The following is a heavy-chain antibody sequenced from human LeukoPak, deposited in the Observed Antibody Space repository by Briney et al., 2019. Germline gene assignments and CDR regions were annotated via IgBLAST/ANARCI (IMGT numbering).Heavy chain of an antibody. J-gene: IGHJ4*02. CDR3: ARRYCSGGSCYHY. V-gene: IGHV3-53*01. CDR2: IYSGGST. D-gene: IGHD2-15*01. Sequence: GGSLRLSCATSGFTVSSNYMSWVRQAPGKGLEWVSVIYSGGSTYYADSVKGRFTISRDNSKNTLYLQMNSLRAEDTAVYYCARRYCSGGSCYHYWGQGTLVTVSS. CDR1: GFTVSSNY.